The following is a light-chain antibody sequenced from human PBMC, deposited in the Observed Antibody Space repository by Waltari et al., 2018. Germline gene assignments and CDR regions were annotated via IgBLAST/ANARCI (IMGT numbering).Light chain of an antibody. CDR1: QSVTTN. V-gene: IGKV1-39*01. J-gene: IGKJ2*01. CDR3: QQSYSTLYT. Sequence: MAQSPASLSVSPGERAIFSCRASQSVTTNVAWYQQKPGKAPKLLIYAASSLQSGVPSRFSGSGSGTDFTLTISSLQPEDFATYYCQQSYSTLYTFGQGTKLEIK. CDR2: AAS.